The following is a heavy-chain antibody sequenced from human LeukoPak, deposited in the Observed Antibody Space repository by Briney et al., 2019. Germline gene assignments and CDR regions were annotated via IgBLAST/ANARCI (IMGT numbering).Heavy chain of an antibody. D-gene: IGHD3-9*01. V-gene: IGHV4-39*07. CDR1: RGSISSSSYY. CDR2: IYYSGST. Sequence: SETLSLTCIVSRGSISSSSYYWGWFRQPPGKGLEWIGSIYYSGSTYYNPSLKSRVTISVDTSKNQFSLKLSSVTAADTAVYYCARDRDYDILTGYYDYWGQGTLVTVSS. CDR3: ARDRDYDILTGYYDY. J-gene: IGHJ4*02.